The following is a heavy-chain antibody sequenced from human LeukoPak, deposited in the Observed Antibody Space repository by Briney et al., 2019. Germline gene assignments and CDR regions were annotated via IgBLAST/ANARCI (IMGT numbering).Heavy chain of an antibody. Sequence: SETLSLTCTVSGYSISTGYYWDWIRQPPGKGLEWIGTFYHGGSTYYNPSLKSRVTISVDTSKNQFSLKLSSVTAADTAVYYCARRTFYYDILTGYKQNWFDPWGQGTLVTVSS. V-gene: IGHV4-38-2*02. CDR3: ARRTFYYDILTGYKQNWFDP. CDR1: GYSISTGYY. D-gene: IGHD3-9*01. CDR2: FYHGGST. J-gene: IGHJ5*02.